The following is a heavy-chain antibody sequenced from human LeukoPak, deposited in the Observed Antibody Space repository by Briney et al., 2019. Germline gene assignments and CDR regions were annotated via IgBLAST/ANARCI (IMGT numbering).Heavy chain of an antibody. CDR3: ARELGATQGPDY. D-gene: IGHD1-26*01. Sequence: PGGSLRLSCAASGFTFSTYAMNWVRQAPGQGLEWVSAISGSGGSTYYADSVKGRFTISRDNSKNTLYLQMNSLRAEDTAVYYCARELGATQGPDYWGQGTLVTVSS. V-gene: IGHV3-23*01. CDR1: GFTFSTYA. CDR2: ISGSGGST. J-gene: IGHJ4*02.